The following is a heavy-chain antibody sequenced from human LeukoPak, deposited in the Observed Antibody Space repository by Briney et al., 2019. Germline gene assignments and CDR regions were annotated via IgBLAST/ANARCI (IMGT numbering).Heavy chain of an antibody. D-gene: IGHD3-9*01. CDR2: ISYSGST. Sequence: PGGSLRLSCAASGFTFSSYAMSWVRQAPGKGLEWIGSISYSGSTYYNPSLKSRVTISVDTSKNQFSLKLRSVTAADTTVYYCVGHYNGFDYWGQGTLVTVSS. CDR3: VGHYNGFDY. V-gene: IGHV4-59*05. CDR1: GFTFSSYA. J-gene: IGHJ4*02.